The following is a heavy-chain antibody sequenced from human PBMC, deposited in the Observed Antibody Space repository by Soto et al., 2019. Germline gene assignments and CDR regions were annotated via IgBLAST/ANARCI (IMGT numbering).Heavy chain of an antibody. Sequence: QVQLVQSGAEVKKPGSSVKVSCKASGGTFSSYAISWVRQAPGQGLEWMGGIIPIFGTANYAQKFQGRVTITADKPTSTAYMELSSLRSEDTAVYYCARGEWEPDNYYYDGMDVWGQGTTVTVSS. CDR3: ARGEWEPDNYYYDGMDV. CDR2: IIPIFGTA. V-gene: IGHV1-69*06. D-gene: IGHD1-26*01. CDR1: GGTFSSYA. J-gene: IGHJ6*02.